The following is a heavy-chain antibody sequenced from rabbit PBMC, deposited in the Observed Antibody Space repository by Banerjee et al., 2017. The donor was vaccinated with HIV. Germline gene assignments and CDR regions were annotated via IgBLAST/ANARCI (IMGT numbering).Heavy chain of an antibody. D-gene: IGHD8-1*01. CDR2: IYVGGGGST. CDR1: GFSFSSGYD. CDR3: ARSYADNTDYTGYRLDL. J-gene: IGHJ3*01. V-gene: IGHV1S40*01. Sequence: VESGGGLVKPGASLTLTCKASGFSFSSGYDMCWVRQAPGKGLEWIACIYVGGGGSTYYASWAKGRFTISRGTSLDTVDLKMTSLTAADTATYFCARSYADNTDYTGYRLDLWGPGTLVTVS.